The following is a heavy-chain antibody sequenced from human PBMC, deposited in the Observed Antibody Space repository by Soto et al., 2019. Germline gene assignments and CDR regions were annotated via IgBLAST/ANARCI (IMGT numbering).Heavy chain of an antibody. J-gene: IGHJ4*02. V-gene: IGHV4-34*01. CDR2: INHSGST. CDR1: GGSFSGYY. CDR3: ARATKLGYCSGGSCYGGFDY. D-gene: IGHD2-15*01. Sequence: QVQLQQWGAGLLKPSETLSLTCAVYGGSFSGYYWSWIRQPPGKGLEWIGEINHSGSTNYNPSLKSRVTISVDTSKNQFSLKLSSVTAADTAVYYCARATKLGYCSGGSCYGGFDYWGQGTLVTVSS.